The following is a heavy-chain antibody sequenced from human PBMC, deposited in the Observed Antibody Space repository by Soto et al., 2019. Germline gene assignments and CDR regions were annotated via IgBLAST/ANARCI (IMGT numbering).Heavy chain of an antibody. J-gene: IGHJ4*02. CDR3: ARGREIFGAVTPFEY. CDR2: INHTGST. V-gene: IGHV4-34*01. CDR1: GAPFSGYY. D-gene: IGHD3-3*01. Sequence: PSETLSLTXAVYGAPFSGYYWTWIRQPPGKGLEWIGEINHTGSTKYNPSLKSRVTISLDTSKSQFSLSLRSVTAADTAVYYCARGREIFGAVTPFEYWGQGTQVTVSS.